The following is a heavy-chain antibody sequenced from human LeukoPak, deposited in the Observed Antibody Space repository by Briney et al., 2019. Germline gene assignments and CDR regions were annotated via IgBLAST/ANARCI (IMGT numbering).Heavy chain of an antibody. CDR1: GFTFSSNG. Sequence: PGGSLRLSCATSGFTFSSNGLHWVRQAPGKGLEWVAFIRYDGSNEYYADSVKGRFTISRDNSKNTLYLQMNGLRTEDTAVYYCAKTGYSGSAYGTWYFDYWGQGTLVTVSS. J-gene: IGHJ4*02. CDR3: AKTGYSGSAYGTWYFDY. CDR2: IRYDGSNE. D-gene: IGHD5-12*01. V-gene: IGHV3-30*02.